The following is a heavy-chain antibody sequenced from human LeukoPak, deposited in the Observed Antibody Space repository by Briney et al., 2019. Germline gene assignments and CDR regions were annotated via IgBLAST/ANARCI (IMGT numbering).Heavy chain of an antibody. V-gene: IGHV4-38-2*02. CDR1: GYSISSGYY. D-gene: IGHD3-3*01. J-gene: IGHJ6*03. CDR3: ARDGVTRSLEWLSHYYYYMDV. Sequence: PSETLSLTCTVSGYSISSGYYWGWIRQPPGKGLEWIGSVYHSGSTYYNPSLKSRVTISVDTSKNQFSLKLSSVTAADTAVYYCARDGVTRSLEWLSHYYYYMDVWGKGTTVTVSS. CDR2: VYHSGST.